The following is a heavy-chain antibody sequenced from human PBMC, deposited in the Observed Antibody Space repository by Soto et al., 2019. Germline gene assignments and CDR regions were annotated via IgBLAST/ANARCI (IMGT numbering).Heavy chain of an antibody. J-gene: IGHJ4*02. CDR1: GYTFTSYA. D-gene: IGHD2-15*01. Sequence: ASVKVSCKASGYTFTSYAMHWVRQAPGQRLEWMGWINAGNGNRKDSQKFQGRATITRDTSASPAFMELSSLRSEDTAVYYCARGESVVGDYWGQGTLVTVSS. CDR3: ARGESVVGDY. CDR2: INAGNGNR. V-gene: IGHV1-3*01.